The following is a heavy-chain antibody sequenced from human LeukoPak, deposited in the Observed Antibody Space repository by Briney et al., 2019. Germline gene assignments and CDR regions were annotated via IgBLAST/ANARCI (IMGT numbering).Heavy chain of an antibody. D-gene: IGHD7-27*01. CDR3: ARGFRTGYFDY. CDR2: IYYSGST. CDR1: GGSISSSSYY. V-gene: IGHV4-39*01. J-gene: IGHJ4*02. Sequence: SKTLSLTCTVSGGSISSSSYYWGWIRQPPGKGLEWIGSIYYSGSTYYNPSLKSRVTISVDTSKNQFSLKLSSVTAADTAVYYCARGFRTGYFDYWGQGTLVTVSS.